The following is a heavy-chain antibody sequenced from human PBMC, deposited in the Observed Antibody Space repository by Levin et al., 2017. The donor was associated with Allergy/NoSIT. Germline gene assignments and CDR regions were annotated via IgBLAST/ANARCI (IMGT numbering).Heavy chain of an antibody. Sequence: SETLSLTCAVYGGSFSGYYWSWIRQPPGKGLEWIGEINHSGSTNYNPSLKSRVTILVDTSKNQFSLKLRSVTAADTAVYYCAKGGLVVVATPFYWFDPWGQGTLVTVSS. D-gene: IGHD2-15*01. CDR1: GGSFSGYY. J-gene: IGHJ5*02. CDR2: INHSGST. V-gene: IGHV4-34*01. CDR3: AKGGLVVVATPFYWFDP.